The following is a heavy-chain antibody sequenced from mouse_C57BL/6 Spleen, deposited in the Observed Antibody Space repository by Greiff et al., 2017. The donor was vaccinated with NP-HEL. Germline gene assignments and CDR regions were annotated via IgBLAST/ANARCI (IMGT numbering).Heavy chain of an antibody. CDR3: ARHYYGSSSYYFDY. V-gene: IGHV5-6*01. CDR2: ISSGGSYT. J-gene: IGHJ2*01. CDR1: GFTFSSYG. Sequence: EVMLVESGGDLVKPGGSLKLSCAASGFTFSSYGMSWVRQTPDKRLEWVATISSGGSYTYYPDSVKGRFTISRDNAKNTLYLQMSSLKSEDTAMYYCARHYYGSSSYYFDYWGQGTTLTVSS. D-gene: IGHD1-1*01.